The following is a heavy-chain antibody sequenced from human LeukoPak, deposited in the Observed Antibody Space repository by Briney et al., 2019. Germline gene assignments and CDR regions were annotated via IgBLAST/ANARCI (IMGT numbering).Heavy chain of an antibody. Sequence: SETLSLTCTVSGGSLSNFYWSWIRQPAGQGLEWIGRIYTSGSTNYNPSLKSRVTMSIDTSKSQFSLKLSSVTAAGTAVYYCARTRYGSGSYTYLDYGGQGTRVTVAS. V-gene: IGHV4-4*07. CDR2: IYTSGST. CDR1: GGSLSNFY. D-gene: IGHD3-10*01. CDR3: ARTRYGSGSYTYLDY. J-gene: IGHJ4*02.